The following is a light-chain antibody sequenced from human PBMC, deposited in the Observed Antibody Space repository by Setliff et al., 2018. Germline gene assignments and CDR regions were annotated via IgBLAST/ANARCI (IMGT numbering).Light chain of an antibody. J-gene: IGLJ1*01. V-gene: IGLV2-14*01. CDR3: TSYTSTARV. Sequence: QSVLTQPASVSGSPGQSITISCTGTSSDVGAYNYVSWYQQHPGKAPKLMIYEVSNRPSGVSNRFSGSKSGNTASLTISGLQAEDGADYYCTSYTSTARVFGTGTKGTVL. CDR2: EVS. CDR1: SSDVGAYNY.